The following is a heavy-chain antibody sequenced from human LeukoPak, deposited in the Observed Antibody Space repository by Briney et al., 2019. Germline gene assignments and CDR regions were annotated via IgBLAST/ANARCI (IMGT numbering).Heavy chain of an antibody. J-gene: IGHJ4*02. V-gene: IGHV3-30*18. CDR3: AKVKWKLIGYFDY. CDR2: TSSDLNVK. CDR1: GFTFRNYV. D-gene: IGHD1-20*01. Sequence: GGSLRLSCAASGFTFRNYVIHWVRQAPGKGLEWVAVTSSDLNVKLYADSVKGRFTISRDDSKNTLFLQMNSLRAEDTAVYFCAKVKWKLIGYFDYWGQGTLVTVSS.